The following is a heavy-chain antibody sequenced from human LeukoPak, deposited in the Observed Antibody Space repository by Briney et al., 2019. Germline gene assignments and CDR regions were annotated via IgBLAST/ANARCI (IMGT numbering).Heavy chain of an antibody. CDR2: IYTSGST. Sequence: SETLSLTCTVSGGSISSGSYYWSWIRQPAGKGLEWIWRIYTSGSTNYNPSLKSRVTISVDTSKNQFSLKLSSVTAADTAVYYCASSTIDYGGTSYYWGQGTLVTVSS. CDR1: GGSISSGSYY. CDR3: ASSTIDYGGTSYY. J-gene: IGHJ4*02. D-gene: IGHD4-23*01. V-gene: IGHV4-61*02.